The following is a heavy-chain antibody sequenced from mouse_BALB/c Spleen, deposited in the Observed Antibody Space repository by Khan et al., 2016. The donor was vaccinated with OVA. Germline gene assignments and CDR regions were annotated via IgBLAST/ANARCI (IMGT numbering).Heavy chain of an antibody. J-gene: IGHJ4*01. V-gene: IGHV3-2*02. CDR1: GYSITSDYA. D-gene: IGHD2-3*01. Sequence: VQLKESGPGLVKPSQSLSLTCTVTGYSITSDYAWNWIRQFPGNKLEWMGYISSSGSTNYTPALKSRISITRDTSKNQFFLQLNSVTTEDTATYYCARDGSRYNYAMDYWGQGTSVTVSS. CDR2: ISSSGST. CDR3: ARDGSRYNYAMDY.